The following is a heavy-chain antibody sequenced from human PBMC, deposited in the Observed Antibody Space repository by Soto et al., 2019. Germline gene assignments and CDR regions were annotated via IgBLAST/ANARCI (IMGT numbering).Heavy chain of an antibody. CDR2: IYYSGST. CDR1: GGSISSGGYY. V-gene: IGHV4-31*03. D-gene: IGHD6-13*01. Sequence: PSETLSLTCTVSGGSISSGGYYWSWIRQHPGKGLEWIGYIYYSGSTYYNPSLKSRVTISVDTSKNQFSLKLSSVTAADTAVYYCARGRVSPPTRGGMDVWGQGTTVTVSS. CDR3: ARGRVSPPTRGGMDV. J-gene: IGHJ6*02.